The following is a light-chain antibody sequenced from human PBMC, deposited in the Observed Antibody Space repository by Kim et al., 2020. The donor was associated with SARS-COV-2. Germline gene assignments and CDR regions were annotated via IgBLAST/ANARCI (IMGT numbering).Light chain of an antibody. CDR2: RNT. J-gene: IGLJ3*02. Sequence: VATAKRTPSTGSRGKVVERNEQWYEQKPGQSPGLNIDRNTRRPSGIPERFSGSSSGNTATLTISGTQAIDEADYYCQTWDTSIALFGGGTQLTVL. CDR3: QTWDTSIAL. V-gene: IGLV3-1*01. CDR1: KVVERN.